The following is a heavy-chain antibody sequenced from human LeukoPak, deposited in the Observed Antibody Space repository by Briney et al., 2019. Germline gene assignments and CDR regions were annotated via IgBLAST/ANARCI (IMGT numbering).Heavy chain of an antibody. CDR3: ARGPKMSAIGSFDH. J-gene: IGHJ4*02. V-gene: IGHV4-4*07. CDR1: GGSISSYY. D-gene: IGHD5-24*01. Sequence: SETLSLTCIVSGGSISSYYWSWIRQPAGKGLEWIGRIYASGSTNYNPSLKSRVTMPGDTSKNQFSLKLTSVTAGDTAVYYCARGPKMSAIGSFDHWGQGALVTVSS. CDR2: IYASGST.